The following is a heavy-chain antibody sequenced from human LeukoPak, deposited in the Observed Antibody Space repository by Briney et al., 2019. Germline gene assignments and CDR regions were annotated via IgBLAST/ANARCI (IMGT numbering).Heavy chain of an antibody. J-gene: IGHJ4*02. D-gene: IGHD6-19*01. Sequence: ASVKVSCKASGYTFTGYYIHWVRQAPGQGLEWVGWINPNSGGAKYAQKFQGRVTMTRDTSISTAYMELSRLRSDDTAVYYCARDPGRSGWYNYWGQGTLVTVSS. CDR1: GYTFTGYY. V-gene: IGHV1-2*02. CDR3: ARDPGRSGWYNY. CDR2: INPNSGGA.